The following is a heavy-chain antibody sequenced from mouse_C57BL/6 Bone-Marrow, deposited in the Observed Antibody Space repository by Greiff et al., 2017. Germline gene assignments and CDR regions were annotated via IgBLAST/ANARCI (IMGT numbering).Heavy chain of an antibody. Sequence: VKLLESGAELVRPGTSVKMSCKASGYTFTNYWIGWAKQRPGHGLEWIGDIYPGGGYTNYNEKFKGKATLTADKSSSTAYMQFSSLTSEDSAIYYCATYYGNSYFDYWGQGTTLTVSS. CDR1: GYTFTNYW. CDR3: ATYYGNSYFDY. D-gene: IGHD2-10*01. J-gene: IGHJ2*01. CDR2: IYPGGGYT. V-gene: IGHV1-63*01.